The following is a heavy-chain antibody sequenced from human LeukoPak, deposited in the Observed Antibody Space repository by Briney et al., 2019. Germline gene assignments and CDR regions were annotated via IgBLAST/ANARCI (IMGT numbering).Heavy chain of an antibody. CDR2: IYYSGST. J-gene: IGHJ6*03. CDR3: ASPTQKADSSGWGYYMDV. CDR1: GGSISSSSYY. Sequence: PSETLSLTCTVSGGSISSSSYYWGWIRQPPGKGLEWIGSIYYSGSTYYNPSLKSRVTISVDTSKNQFSLKLSSVTAADTPVYYCASPTQKADSSGWGYYMDVWGKGTTVTVSS. V-gene: IGHV4-39*01. D-gene: IGHD6-19*01.